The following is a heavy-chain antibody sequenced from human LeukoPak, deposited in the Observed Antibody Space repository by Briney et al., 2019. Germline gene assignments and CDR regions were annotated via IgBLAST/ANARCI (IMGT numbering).Heavy chain of an antibody. V-gene: IGHV3-23*01. CDR3: AEGGYYYGSGSFGGYYYYGMDV. Sequence: GGSLRLSGAASGFTFSSYAMSWVRQAPGKGLEWVSAISGSGGSTYYADSVKGRFTISRDNSKNTLYLQMNSLRAEDTAVYYCAEGGYYYGSGSFGGYYYYGMDVWGQGTTVTVSS. J-gene: IGHJ6*02. D-gene: IGHD3-10*01. CDR2: ISGSGGST. CDR1: GFTFSSYA.